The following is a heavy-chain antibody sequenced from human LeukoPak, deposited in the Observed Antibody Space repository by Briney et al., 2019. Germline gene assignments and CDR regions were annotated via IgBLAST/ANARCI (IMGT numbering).Heavy chain of an antibody. D-gene: IGHD6-6*01. Sequence: SVKVSCKASGGTFSSYAVSWVRQAPGQGLEWMGGIIPIFGTANYAQKFQGRVTMTTDTSTSTAYMELRSLRSDDTAVYYCARGSYSSSSDYWGQGTLVTVSS. CDR2: IIPIFGTA. V-gene: IGHV1-69*05. CDR1: GGTFSSYA. J-gene: IGHJ4*02. CDR3: ARGSYSSSSDY.